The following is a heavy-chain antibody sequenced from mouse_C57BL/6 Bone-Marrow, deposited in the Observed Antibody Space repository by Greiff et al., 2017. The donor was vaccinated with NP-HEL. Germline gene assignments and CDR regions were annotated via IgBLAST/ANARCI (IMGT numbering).Heavy chain of an antibody. CDR2: IWSGGST. D-gene: IGHD2-4*01. Sequence: VKLQESGPGLVQPSQSLSITCTVSGFSLTSYGVHWVRQSPGKGLEWLGVIWSGGSTAYNAAFISRLSISKDNSKSQVFFKMNSLQADDTAIYYCARQRAIPLYDYSWFAYWGQGTLVTVSA. V-gene: IGHV2-2*01. J-gene: IGHJ3*01. CDR3: ARQRAIPLYDYSWFAY. CDR1: GFSLTSYG.